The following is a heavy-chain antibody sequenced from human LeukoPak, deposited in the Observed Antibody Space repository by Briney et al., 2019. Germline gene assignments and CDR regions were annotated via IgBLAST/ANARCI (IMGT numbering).Heavy chain of an antibody. V-gene: IGHV1-8*01. CDR1: GYTFTSYD. CDR2: MNPNSGST. D-gene: IGHD6-13*01. Sequence: GASVKVSCKASGYTFTSYDINWVRQASGQGLEWMGWMNPNSGSTGYAQKFQGRVTITADESTSTAYMELSSLRSEDTAVYYCARERQQLGLDYWGQGTLVTVSS. CDR3: ARERQQLGLDY. J-gene: IGHJ4*02.